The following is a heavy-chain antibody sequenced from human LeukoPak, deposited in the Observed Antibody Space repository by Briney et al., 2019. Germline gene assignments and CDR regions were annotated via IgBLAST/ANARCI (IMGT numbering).Heavy chain of an antibody. CDR1: GFTFSNHW. CDR3: ARDYVWGSDRYTDY. Sequence: PGGSLRLSCAASGFTFSNHWMTWVRQAPGRGLEWVANIRQDGSEKYYVDSVKGRFTISRDNAKNSLYLQMNSLRAEDTAVYYCARDYVWGSDRYTDYWGQGTLVTVSS. D-gene: IGHD3-16*02. J-gene: IGHJ4*02. V-gene: IGHV3-7*05. CDR2: IRQDGSEK.